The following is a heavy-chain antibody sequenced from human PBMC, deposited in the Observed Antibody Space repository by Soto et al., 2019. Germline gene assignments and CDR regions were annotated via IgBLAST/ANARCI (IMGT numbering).Heavy chain of an antibody. D-gene: IGHD6-19*01. CDR2: IIPIFGTA. Sequence: QVQLVQSGAEVKKPGSSVKVSCKASGGTFSSYAISWVRQAPGQGLEWMGGIIPIFGTANYAQKFQGRVTMTAGESTSTADMEVRSLRSEDTAVYYCGRDAGIAVGGWSWLDPWGQGTLVTVSS. V-gene: IGHV1-69*01. J-gene: IGHJ5*02. CDR3: GRDAGIAVGGWSWLDP. CDR1: GGTFSSYA.